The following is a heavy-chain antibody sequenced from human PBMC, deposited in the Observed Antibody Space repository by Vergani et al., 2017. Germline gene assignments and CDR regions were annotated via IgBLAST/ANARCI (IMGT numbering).Heavy chain of an antibody. CDR2: VSHSGDT. CDR3: ARVNVRXNQLLYIHDAFDV. D-gene: IGHD2-2*02. CDR1: GGSMNYYY. Sequence: QVQLQESGPRLVRPSGTLALSCTVSGGSMNYYYWSWIRQPPGKELEWIGHVSHSGDTNFNPSLKSRVTISLDTSKRQVSLSLTSVTAADTAVYYCARVNVRXNQLLYIHDAFDVWGQGTMVTVSS. V-gene: IGHV4-59*12. J-gene: IGHJ3*01.